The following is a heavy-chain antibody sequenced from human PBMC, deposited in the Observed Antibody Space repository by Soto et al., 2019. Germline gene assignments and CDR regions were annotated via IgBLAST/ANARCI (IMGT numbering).Heavy chain of an antibody. Sequence: EVQLVESGGGLVQPGGSLKLSCAASGFTFSGSAMHWVRQASGKGLEWVGRIRSTANSYATAYAASVKGRFTISSDDSKNTAYLQMNSLKTEDTAVYYCTRVLHPKIREHYYYMDVWGKGTTVTVSS. CDR3: TRVLHPKIREHYYYMDV. V-gene: IGHV3-73*01. CDR2: IRSTANSYAT. D-gene: IGHD1-26*01. CDR1: GFTFSGSA. J-gene: IGHJ6*03.